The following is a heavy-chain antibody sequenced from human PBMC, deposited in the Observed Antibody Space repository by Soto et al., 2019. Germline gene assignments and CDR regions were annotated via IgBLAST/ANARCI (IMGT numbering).Heavy chain of an antibody. D-gene: IGHD1-1*01. V-gene: IGHV3-30*04. Sequence: GGSLRLSCATSGFSFSSHALHWVRQAPGKGLEWVAVTSYDGSDKYYADSVQGRFTISRDNSQKTLYLHMNSLRAEDTAVYYCARGGFGGTTGAPRDYYFDYWGQGTLVTVSS. J-gene: IGHJ4*02. CDR1: GFSFSSHA. CDR3: ARGGFGGTTGAPRDYYFDY. CDR2: TSYDGSDK.